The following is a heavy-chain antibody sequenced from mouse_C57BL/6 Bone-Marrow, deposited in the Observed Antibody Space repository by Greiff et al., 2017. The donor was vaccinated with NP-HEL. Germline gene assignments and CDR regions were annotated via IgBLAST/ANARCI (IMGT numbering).Heavy chain of an antibody. V-gene: IGHV3-6*01. CDR2: ISYDGSN. CDR1: GYSITSGYY. J-gene: IGHJ1*03. CDR3: ARDLWYFDV. Sequence: EVQRVESGPGLVKPSQSLSLTCSVTGYSITSGYYWNWIRQFPGNKLEWMGYISYDGSNNYNPSLKNRISITRDTSKNQFFLKLNSVTTEDTATYYCARDLWYFDVWGTGTTVTVSS.